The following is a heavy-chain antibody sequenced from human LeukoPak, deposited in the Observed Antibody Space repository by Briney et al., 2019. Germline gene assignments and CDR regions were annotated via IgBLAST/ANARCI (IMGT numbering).Heavy chain of an antibody. D-gene: IGHD6-19*01. CDR3: VRGGIQVSGIDEVDY. Sequence: GGSLRLSCAASGFTFRSYDMHWVRQVTGKGLEWVSAVGISGDTYYAGSVKGRFTISRENAKNSLYLQMNSLTAGDTAVYYCVRGGIQVSGIDEVDYWGQGTLVTVSS. CDR2: VGISGDT. J-gene: IGHJ4*02. CDR1: GFTFRSYD. V-gene: IGHV3-13*01.